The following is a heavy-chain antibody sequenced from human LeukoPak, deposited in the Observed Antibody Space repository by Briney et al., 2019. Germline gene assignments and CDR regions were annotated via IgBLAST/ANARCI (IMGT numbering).Heavy chain of an antibody. CDR3: AKTLGYCSGGSCYSGVIDY. Sequence: GGSLRLSCAASGFTFSSYGMSWVRQAPGKGLEWVSAISGSGGSIYYADSMKGRFTISRDNSKNTLYLQMNSLRAEDTAVYYCAKTLGYCSGGSCYSGVIDYWGQGTLVTVSS. CDR2: ISGSGGSI. J-gene: IGHJ4*02. D-gene: IGHD2-15*01. CDR1: GFTFSSYG. V-gene: IGHV3-23*01.